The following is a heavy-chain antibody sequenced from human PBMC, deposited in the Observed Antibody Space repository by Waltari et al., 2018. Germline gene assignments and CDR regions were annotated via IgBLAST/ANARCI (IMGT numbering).Heavy chain of an antibody. V-gene: IGHV3-15*05. Sequence: EVQLEESGGGLVKPGGSLRLSCAASGFTLGTVWMRWVRQAPGKGLECVGRIKSNSDGGTVEYAAPVKGRFTILRDDLKNTLYLEMNSLKTEDTAMYYCTTSPDFWSGYYPFDYWGQGTLVTVSS. CDR1: GFTLGTVW. D-gene: IGHD3-3*01. J-gene: IGHJ4*02. CDR3: TTSPDFWSGYYPFDY. CDR2: IKSNSDGGTV.